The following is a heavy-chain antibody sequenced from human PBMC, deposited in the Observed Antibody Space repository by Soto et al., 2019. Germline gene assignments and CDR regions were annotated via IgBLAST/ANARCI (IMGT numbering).Heavy chain of an antibody. CDR3: AKRRLNTITSLSDW. D-gene: IGHD3-16*02. Sequence: GGSLRLSCAASGFTFSSYGMHWVRQAPGKGLEWVAVIWYDGSNKYYADSVKGRFTISRDNSKNTLYLQMNSLRADDTAIYYCAKRRLNTITSLSDWWGQGVQVTVSS. V-gene: IGHV3-33*06. CDR1: GFTFSSYG. J-gene: IGHJ1*01. CDR2: IWYDGSNK.